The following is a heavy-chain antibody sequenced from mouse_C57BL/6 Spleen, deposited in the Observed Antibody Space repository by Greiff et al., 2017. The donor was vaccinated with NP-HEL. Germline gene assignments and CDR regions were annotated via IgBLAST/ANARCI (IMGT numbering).Heavy chain of an antibody. D-gene: IGHD1-1*01. CDR2: SYPGDGDT. Sequence: VQLQQSGAELVKPGASVKISCKASGYAFSSYWMNWVKQRPGPSLEVLGQSYPGDGDTTSPFPFPGPAPLTADKSSSTAYMQLSSLTSEDSAVYFCACITTYYWGQGTTLTVSS. CDR1: GYAFSSYW. V-gene: IGHV1-80*01. CDR3: ACITTYY. J-gene: IGHJ2*01.